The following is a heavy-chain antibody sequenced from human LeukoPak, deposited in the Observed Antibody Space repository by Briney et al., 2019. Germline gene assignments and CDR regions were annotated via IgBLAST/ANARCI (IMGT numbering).Heavy chain of an antibody. CDR2: ISGSGGST. Sequence: GGSLRLSCAASGFTFSRRGMTWVRQAPGKGLEWVSAISGSGGSTYYADSVKGRFTISRDNAKNTLYLQMNSLRVEDTAVYYCVCLGLGGLSLDWGQGTLVTVSS. D-gene: IGHD3-16*01. CDR3: VCLGLGGLSLD. CDR1: GFTFSRRG. V-gene: IGHV3-23*01. J-gene: IGHJ4*02.